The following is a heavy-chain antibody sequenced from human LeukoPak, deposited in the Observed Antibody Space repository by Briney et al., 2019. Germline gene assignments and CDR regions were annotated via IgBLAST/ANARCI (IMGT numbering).Heavy chain of an antibody. CDR2: IYTSGST. CDR1: GGSISSGSYY. D-gene: IGHD6-13*01. Sequence: SETLSLTCTVSGGSISSGSYYWSWIRQPAGKGREWIGRIYTSGSTNYNPSLKSRVTISVDTSKNQFSLKLSSVTAADTAVYYCARGDIAAAGTFAFDIWGQGTMVTVSS. CDR3: ARGDIAAAGTFAFDI. J-gene: IGHJ3*02. V-gene: IGHV4-61*02.